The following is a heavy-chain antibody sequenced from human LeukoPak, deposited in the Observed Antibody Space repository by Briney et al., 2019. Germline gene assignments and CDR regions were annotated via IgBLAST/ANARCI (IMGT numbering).Heavy chain of an antibody. D-gene: IGHD3-3*01. V-gene: IGHV3-30*02. J-gene: IGHJ3*02. CDR3: AKWSIFGVVITAFDI. CDR2: IRYDGSNK. CDR1: GFTFSSYG. Sequence: GGSLRLSCAASGFTFSSYGMHWVRQAPGKGLEWVAFIRYDGSNKYYADSVKGRFTISRDNSKNTLYLQMNSLRAEDTAVYYCAKWSIFGVVITAFDIWGQGTMVTVSS.